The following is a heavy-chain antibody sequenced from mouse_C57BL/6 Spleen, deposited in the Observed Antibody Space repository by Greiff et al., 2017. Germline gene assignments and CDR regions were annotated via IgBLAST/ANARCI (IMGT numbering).Heavy chain of an antibody. J-gene: IGHJ1*03. V-gene: IGHV1-18*01. CDR1: GYTFTDYN. D-gene: IGHD2-3*01. CDR2: INPNNGGT. Sequence: EVQLQQSGPELVKPGASVKIPCKASGYTFTDYNMDWVKQSHGKSLEWIGDINPNNGGTIYNQKFKGKATLTVDKSSSTAYMELRSLTSEDTAVYYCARLGDGYYNWYFDVWGTGTTVTVSS. CDR3: ARLGDGYYNWYFDV.